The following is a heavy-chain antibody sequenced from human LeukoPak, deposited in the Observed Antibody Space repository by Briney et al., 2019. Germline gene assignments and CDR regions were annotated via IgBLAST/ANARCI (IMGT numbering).Heavy chain of an antibody. Sequence: GGSLRLSCAASGFTFSSYGMHWVRQAPGKGLEWVAVIWYDGSNKYYADSVKGRFTISRDNSKNTLYLQMNSLRAEDTAFYYCARDSVPSRMVPYYHYYGLDVWGQGTTVTVSS. J-gene: IGHJ6*02. CDR3: ARDSVPSRMVPYYHYYGLDV. CDR1: GFTFSSYG. V-gene: IGHV3-33*01. D-gene: IGHD2-2*01. CDR2: IWYDGSNK.